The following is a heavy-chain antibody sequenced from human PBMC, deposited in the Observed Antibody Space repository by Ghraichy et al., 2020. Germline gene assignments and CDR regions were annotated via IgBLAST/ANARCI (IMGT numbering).Heavy chain of an antibody. V-gene: IGHV3-23*01. J-gene: IGHJ3*02. CDR1: GFTFSSYD. Sequence: GESLNISCAASGFTFSSYDMRWVRQAPGKGLEWVSDISGSGGSTYYADSVKGRFTISRDNSKNSLYLQMNSLRAEDTAVYYCAKDRSSGMTTDAFDIWGQGTMVTVSS. CDR3: AKDRSSGMTTDAFDI. D-gene: IGHD4-11*01. CDR2: ISGSGGST.